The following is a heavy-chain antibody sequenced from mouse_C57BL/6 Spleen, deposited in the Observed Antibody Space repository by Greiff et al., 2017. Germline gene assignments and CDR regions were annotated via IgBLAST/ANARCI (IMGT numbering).Heavy chain of an antibody. CDR3: TRDRGYYGSSYAYAMDY. Sequence: DVKLVESGEGLVKPGGSLKLSCAASGFTFSSYAMSWVRQTPEKRLEWVAYISSGGDYIYYADTVKGRFTISRDNARNTLYLQMSSLKSEDTAMYYCTRDRGYYGSSYAYAMDYWGQGTSVTVSS. V-gene: IGHV5-9-1*02. D-gene: IGHD1-1*01. J-gene: IGHJ4*01. CDR2: ISSGGDYI. CDR1: GFTFSSYA.